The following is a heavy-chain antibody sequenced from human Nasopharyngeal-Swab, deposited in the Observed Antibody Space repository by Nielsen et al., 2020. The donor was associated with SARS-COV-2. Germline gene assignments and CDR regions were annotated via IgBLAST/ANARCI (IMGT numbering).Heavy chain of an antibody. J-gene: IGHJ3*02. CDR3: ANFGATSYYYDSSGYAFDI. V-gene: IGHV3-23*01. Sequence: GESLKISCAASGFTFSIYAMSWVRQAPGKGLEWVSAISGSGGSTYYADSVKGRFTISRDNSKNTLYLQMNSLRAEDTAVYYCANFGATSYYYDSSGYAFDIWGQGTMVTVSS. CDR2: ISGSGGST. D-gene: IGHD3-22*01. CDR1: GFTFSIYA.